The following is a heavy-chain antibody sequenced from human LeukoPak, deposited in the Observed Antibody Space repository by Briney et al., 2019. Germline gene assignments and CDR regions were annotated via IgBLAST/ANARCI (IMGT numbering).Heavy chain of an antibody. V-gene: IGHV1-8*01. Sequence: ASVKVSCKASGYTFTSYDINWVRQATGQGLEWMGWMNPNSGNTGYAQKFRGRVTMTRNTSISTAYMELSSLRSEDTAVYYCARGPPYYYDSSGYSAGDYWGQGTLVTVSS. J-gene: IGHJ4*02. CDR2: MNPNSGNT. D-gene: IGHD3-22*01. CDR1: GYTFTSYD. CDR3: ARGPPYYYDSSGYSAGDY.